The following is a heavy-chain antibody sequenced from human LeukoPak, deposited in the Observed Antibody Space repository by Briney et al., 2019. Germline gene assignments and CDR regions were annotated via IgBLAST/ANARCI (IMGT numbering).Heavy chain of an antibody. Sequence: SETLSLTCAVYGGSFSGYYWSWIRQPPGKGLEWIGEINHSGSTNYNPSLKSRVTISVDTSKNQFSLKLSSVTAADTAVYYCARHSVLLWLRWFDPWGQGTLVTVSS. V-gene: IGHV4-34*01. D-gene: IGHD3-10*01. J-gene: IGHJ5*02. CDR2: INHSGST. CDR1: GGSFSGYY. CDR3: ARHSVLLWLRWFDP.